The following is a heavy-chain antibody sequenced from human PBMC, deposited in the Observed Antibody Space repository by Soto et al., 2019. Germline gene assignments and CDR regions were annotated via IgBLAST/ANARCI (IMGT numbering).Heavy chain of an antibody. CDR3: ARERRLRFLEWSPAY. CDR2: IWYDGSNK. V-gene: IGHV3-33*01. Sequence: GGSLRLSCAASGFTFSSYGMHWVRQAPGKGLEWVAVIWYDGSNKYYADSVKGRFTISRDNSKNTLYLQMNSLRAEDTAVYYCARERRLRFLEWSPAYWGQGTLVTVSS. J-gene: IGHJ4*02. CDR1: GFTFSSYG. D-gene: IGHD3-3*01.